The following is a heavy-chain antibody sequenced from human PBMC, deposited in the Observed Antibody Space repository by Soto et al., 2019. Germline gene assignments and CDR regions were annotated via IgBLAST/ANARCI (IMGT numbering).Heavy chain of an antibody. D-gene: IGHD5-12*01. J-gene: IGHJ4*02. CDR1: GYSFSTYW. V-gene: IGHV5-51*01. CDR2: IYPGDSDT. CDR3: ARHSLATQPGDY. Sequence: GESLKISCKDSGYSFSTYWIAWVRQRPGKGLDWMGIIYPGDSDTRYSPSFQGQVTISVDNSIDTAYLEWTTLRASDSAMYYCARHSLATQPGDYWGQGTRVTVSS.